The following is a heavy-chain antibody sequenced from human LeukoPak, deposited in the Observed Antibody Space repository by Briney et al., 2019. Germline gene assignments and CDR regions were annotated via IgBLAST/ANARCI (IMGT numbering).Heavy chain of an antibody. CDR3: AKTFSSTRSDWYFDL. CDR2: ISSSGGGT. D-gene: IGHD6-13*01. CDR1: GFTFSSYA. Sequence: GGSLSLSCAASGFTFSSYAMSWVRQAPGKGLEWVSSISSSGGGTYYADSVKGRFSISRDNSKNTLSLQMNSLGAEDTAVYYCAKTFSSTRSDWYFDLWGRGTLVTVSS. V-gene: IGHV3-23*01. J-gene: IGHJ2*01.